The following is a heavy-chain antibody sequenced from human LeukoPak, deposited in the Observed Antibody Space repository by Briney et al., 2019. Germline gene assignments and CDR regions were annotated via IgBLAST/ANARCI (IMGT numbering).Heavy chain of an antibody. CDR3: AREVGTPQAFDI. D-gene: IGHD1-26*01. Sequence: GGSLRLSCAASRFTFSNYGVNWVRQAPGKGLERVSYINSRSSTIYYADSVRGRFTISRDNAKNSLYLQMNSLKAEDTAIYYCAREVGTPQAFDIWGQGTMVTVSS. CDR2: INSRSSTI. J-gene: IGHJ3*02. CDR1: RFTFSNYG. V-gene: IGHV3-48*01.